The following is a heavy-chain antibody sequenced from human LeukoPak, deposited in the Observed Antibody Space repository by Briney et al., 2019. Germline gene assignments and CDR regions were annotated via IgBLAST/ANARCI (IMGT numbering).Heavy chain of an antibody. CDR2: IYWNDDK. Sequence: SGPTLVKPTQTLTLTCTFSGFSLSTSGVGVGWIRQPPGKALEWLALIYWNDDKRYSPSLKSRLTITKDTSKNQVVLTMTNMDPVDTATYYCAHIRNVPIFWSGYYSPFDYWGQGTLVTVSS. V-gene: IGHV2-5*01. J-gene: IGHJ4*02. CDR1: GFSLSTSGVG. CDR3: AHIRNVPIFWSGYYSPFDY. D-gene: IGHD3-3*01.